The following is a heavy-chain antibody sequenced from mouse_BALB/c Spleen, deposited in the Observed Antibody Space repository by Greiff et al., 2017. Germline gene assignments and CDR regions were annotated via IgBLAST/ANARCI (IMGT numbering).Heavy chain of an antibody. V-gene: IGHV1S81*02. CDR1: GYTFTSYY. Sequence: VQLQQSGAELVKPGASVKLSCKASGYTFTSYYMYWVKQRPGQGLEWIGEINPSNGGTNFNEKFKSKATLTVDKSSSTAYMQLSSLTSEDSAVYYCTSSNWDYFDYWGQGTTLTVSS. D-gene: IGHD4-1*01. CDR3: TSSNWDYFDY. J-gene: IGHJ2*01. CDR2: INPSNGGT.